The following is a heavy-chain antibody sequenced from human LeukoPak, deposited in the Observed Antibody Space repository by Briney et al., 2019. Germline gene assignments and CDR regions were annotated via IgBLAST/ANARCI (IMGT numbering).Heavy chain of an antibody. Sequence: SETLSLTCTVSGGSISSSYWSWIRQPAGKGLEWIGRIYTSGRTNNNPSLKSRVTMPVDTSKNQLSLKLSSVTAADTAVYYCARHLGCSSTSCYWAFDYWGQGTLVTVSS. CDR1: GGSISSSY. CDR3: ARHLGCSSTSCYWAFDY. CDR2: IYTSGRT. D-gene: IGHD2-2*01. V-gene: IGHV4-4*07. J-gene: IGHJ4*02.